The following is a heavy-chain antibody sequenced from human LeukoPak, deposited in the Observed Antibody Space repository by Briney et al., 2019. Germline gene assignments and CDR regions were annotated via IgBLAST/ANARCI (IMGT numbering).Heavy chain of an antibody. Sequence: SETLSLTCAVYGGSFSGYYWSWIRQPPGKGLEWIGEINHSGSTNYNPSLKSRVTISVDTSKNQFSLKLSSVTAADTAVYYCARSSGKPFSKRGRYFDYWGQGTLVTVSS. J-gene: IGHJ4*02. CDR1: GGSFSGYY. CDR2: INHSGST. D-gene: IGHD6-19*01. CDR3: ARSSGKPFSKRGRYFDY. V-gene: IGHV4-34*01.